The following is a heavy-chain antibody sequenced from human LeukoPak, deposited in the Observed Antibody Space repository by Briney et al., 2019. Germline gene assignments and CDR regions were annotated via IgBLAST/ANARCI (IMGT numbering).Heavy chain of an antibody. CDR2: ISGSGVST. D-gene: IGHD4-17*01. V-gene: IGHV3-23*01. J-gene: IGHJ4*02. CDR1: RFTFGAYA. CDR3: AKGDAHGDYFYFDN. Sequence: GGSLRLSCAASRFTFGAYAMTWVRRAPGKGLEWVSGISGSGVSTYYADSVKGRFTISRDNSKNTLFLQMSGLSPEDTAVYYCAKGDAHGDYFYFDNWGQGTLVTVSS.